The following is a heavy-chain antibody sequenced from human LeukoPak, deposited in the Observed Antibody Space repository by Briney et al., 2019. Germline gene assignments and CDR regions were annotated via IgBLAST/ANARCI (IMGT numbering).Heavy chain of an antibody. V-gene: IGHV1-8*01. CDR3: ARGRVRVPDY. CDR1: GYTFTSYA. D-gene: IGHD2-21*01. Sequence: GASVKVSCTASGYTFTSYAINWVRQATGQGLEWMGWMNPNSGNTGYAQKFQGRVTMTRNTSTSTAYMELSSLRSEDTAVYYCARGRVRVPDYWGQGTLVTVSS. J-gene: IGHJ4*02. CDR2: MNPNSGNT.